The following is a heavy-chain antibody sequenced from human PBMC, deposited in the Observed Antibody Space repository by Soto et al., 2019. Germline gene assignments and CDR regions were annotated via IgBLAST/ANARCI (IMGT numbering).Heavy chain of an antibody. CDR3: AREDDGGDRDYYGLDV. CDR2: VFHSGSV. D-gene: IGHD2-21*02. Sequence: WTWIRQSPGKGLEWIGYVFHSGSVLYNPSLKSRLNISVDTSKNQFSLRLSSVTAADTAVYFCAREDDGGDRDYYGLDVWGQGTTDTVSS. V-gene: IGHV4-30-4*08. J-gene: IGHJ6*02.